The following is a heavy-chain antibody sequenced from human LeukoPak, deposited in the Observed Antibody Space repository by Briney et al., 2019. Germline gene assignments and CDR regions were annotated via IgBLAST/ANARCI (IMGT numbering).Heavy chain of an antibody. CDR2: INHSGST. D-gene: IGHD3-10*02. CDR3: ARGGMLFGESHFDY. Sequence: PSETLSLTCAVYGGSFSGYYWSWIRQPPGKGLEWIGEINHSGSTNYNPSLKSRVTISVDTSKNQFSLKLSSVTAADTAVYYCARGGMLFGESHFDYWGQGTLVTVSS. J-gene: IGHJ4*02. V-gene: IGHV4-34*01. CDR1: GGSFSGYY.